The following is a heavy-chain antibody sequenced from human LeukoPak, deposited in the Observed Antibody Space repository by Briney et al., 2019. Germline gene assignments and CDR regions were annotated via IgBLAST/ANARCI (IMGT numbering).Heavy chain of an antibody. J-gene: IGHJ4*02. CDR1: GYTFTSYG. CDR2: ISAYNGNT. D-gene: IGHD2-2*02. V-gene: IGHV1-18*01. Sequence: ASVKVSCKASGYTFTSYGISWVRQAPGQGLEWMGWISAYNGNTNYAQKLQGRVTMTTDTSTSTAYMELRSLRSDDTAVYYCARVTWGYYSSTSCYSGYYFDYWGQGTLVTVSS. CDR3: ARVTWGYYSSTSCYSGYYFDY.